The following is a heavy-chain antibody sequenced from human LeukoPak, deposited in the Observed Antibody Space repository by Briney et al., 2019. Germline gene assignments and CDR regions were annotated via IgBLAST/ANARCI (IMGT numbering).Heavy chain of an antibody. CDR3: VRDLASGARFDF. V-gene: IGHV3-30*03. Sequence: GGSLRLSCVASGFTFTDYAFNWVRQTPGKGMEWVAIISSDGNTQSYADPLKGRFTISRDNFRDTVFLELTTLRPEDTGLYYCVRDLASGARFDFWGPGTLVTVSS. CDR1: GFTFTDYA. D-gene: IGHD2-8*02. J-gene: IGHJ4*01. CDR2: ISSDGNTQ.